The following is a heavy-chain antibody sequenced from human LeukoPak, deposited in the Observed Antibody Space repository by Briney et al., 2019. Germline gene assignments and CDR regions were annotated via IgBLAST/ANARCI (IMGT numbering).Heavy chain of an antibody. CDR2: ISYDGSNK. Sequence: GGSLRLSCAASGFTFSSYAMHWVRQAPGKGLEWVAVISYDGSNKYYADSVKGRFTISRGNSKNTLYLQMNSLRAEDTAVYYCARDLDCGGDCYSNWGQGTLVTVSS. J-gene: IGHJ4*02. CDR3: ARDLDCGGDCYSN. CDR1: GFTFSSYA. D-gene: IGHD2-21*02. V-gene: IGHV3-30*04.